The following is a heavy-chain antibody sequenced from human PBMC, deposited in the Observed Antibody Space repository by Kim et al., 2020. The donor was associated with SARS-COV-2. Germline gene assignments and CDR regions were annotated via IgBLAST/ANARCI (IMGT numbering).Heavy chain of an antibody. CDR3: ARAYYYGSGAPLTDFDY. Sequence: ASVKVSCKASAYTFTSYAMNWVRQAPGQGLEWMGWINTNTGNPTYAQGFTGRFVFSLDTSVSTAYLQISSLKAEDTAVYYCARAYYYGSGAPLTDFDYWGQGTLVTVSS. J-gene: IGHJ4*02. V-gene: IGHV7-4-1*02. D-gene: IGHD3-10*01. CDR1: AYTFTSYA. CDR2: INTNTGNP.